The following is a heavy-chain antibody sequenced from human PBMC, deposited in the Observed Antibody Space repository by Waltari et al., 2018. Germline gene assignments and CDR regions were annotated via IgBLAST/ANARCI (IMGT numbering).Heavy chain of an antibody. CDR3: AHLFVIRTFDAFDI. V-gene: IGHV3-74*01. Sequence: EVQLVESGGGLVQPGGSLRLSCAVSGFPCASHWMHWVRQFPGKGRVWVSRISPDGSDTNYADSVKGRFTISRDNAKNTLYLQMHSLRAEDTAVYYCAHLFVIRTFDAFDIWGQGTMVTVSS. D-gene: IGHD3-10*01. CDR1: GFPCASHW. J-gene: IGHJ3*02. CDR2: ISPDGSDT.